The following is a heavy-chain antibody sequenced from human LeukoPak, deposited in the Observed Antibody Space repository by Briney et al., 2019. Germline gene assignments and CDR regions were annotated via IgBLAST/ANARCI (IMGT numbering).Heavy chain of an antibody. V-gene: IGHV4-39*07. CDR3: ARGRPRGLYTSNWTEYLHY. D-gene: IGHD6-13*01. Sequence: SETLSLTCTVSGGSISSSSYYWGWIRQPPGKGLEWIGEISHSGSTHYDSSLKSRVTISVDTSTNQFSLKLSSVTAADTAIYYCARGRPRGLYTSNWTEYLHYWGQGTLVTVSS. J-gene: IGHJ1*01. CDR1: GGSISSSSYY. CDR2: ISHSGST.